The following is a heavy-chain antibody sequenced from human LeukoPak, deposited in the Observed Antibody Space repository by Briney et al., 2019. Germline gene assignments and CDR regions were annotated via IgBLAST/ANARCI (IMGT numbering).Heavy chain of an antibody. Sequence: PSETLSLTWAVYGGSFSGYYWSWIRQPPGKGLEWIGEINHSGSTNYNPSLKSRVTISVDTSKNQFSLKLSSVTAADTAVYYCARRGYSYGRWGQGTLVTVSS. D-gene: IGHD5-18*01. CDR2: INHSGST. J-gene: IGHJ4*02. CDR1: GGSFSGYY. CDR3: ARRGYSYGR. V-gene: IGHV4-34*01.